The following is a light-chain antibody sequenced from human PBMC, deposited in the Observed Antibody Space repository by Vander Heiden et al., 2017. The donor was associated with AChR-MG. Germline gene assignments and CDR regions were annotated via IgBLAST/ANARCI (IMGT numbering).Light chain of an antibody. CDR2: HAS. CDR1: QSVSSY. Sequence: EIVLTQSPATLSLSPGERATLSCRASQSVSSYLAWYQQKPGQAPRLLIHHASTRATGIPARFSGSGYGTDFTLTISSREPEDFAVYYCQQRSNWQELTFGGRTKVEIK. CDR3: QQRSNWQELT. J-gene: IGKJ4*01. V-gene: IGKV3-11*01.